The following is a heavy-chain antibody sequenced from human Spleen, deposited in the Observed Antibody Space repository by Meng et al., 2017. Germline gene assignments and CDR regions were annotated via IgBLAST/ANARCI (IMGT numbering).Heavy chain of an antibody. Sequence: ASVKVSCKASGYSFSSYGLHWVRQAPGQRLEWMGWINTNTGNPTYAQGFTGRFVFSLDTSVSTAYLQISSLKAEDTAVYYCARPPGYCSSTSCYAFDIWGQGTMVTVSS. CDR1: GYSFSSYG. CDR2: INTNTGNP. J-gene: IGHJ3*02. V-gene: IGHV7-4-1*02. D-gene: IGHD2-2*01. CDR3: ARPPGYCSSTSCYAFDI.